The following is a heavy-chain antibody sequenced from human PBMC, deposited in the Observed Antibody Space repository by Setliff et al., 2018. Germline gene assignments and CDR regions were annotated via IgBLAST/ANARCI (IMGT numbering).Heavy chain of an antibody. J-gene: IGHJ5*02. CDR2: IYYSGST. D-gene: IGHD2-15*01. CDR1: GGSISSGGYY. CDR3: ARVRARVIVATPPNNWFDP. V-gene: IGHV4-31*03. Sequence: SETLSLTCTVSGGSISSGGYYWSWIRQHPGKGLEWIGYIYYSGSTYYNSSLKSRVTISVDTSKNQFSLKLSSVTAADTAVYYCARVRARVIVATPPNNWFDPWGPETLLVTVSS.